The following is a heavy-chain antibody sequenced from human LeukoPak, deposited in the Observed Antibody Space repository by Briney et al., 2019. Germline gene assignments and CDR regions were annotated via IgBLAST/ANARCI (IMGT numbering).Heavy chain of an antibody. CDR3: AKDPRNILTGDYDDFDI. Sequence: GASVKVSCKASGYTFSNYCMHWVRQAPGQGLGWMGILNPTYDIPIYAQTFEGRVTMTRDMSTSTVYMELSTLTSDDTAVYFCAKDPRNILTGDYDDFDIWGQGTMVIVSS. CDR2: LNPTYDIP. D-gene: IGHD3-9*01. CDR1: GYTFSNYC. J-gene: IGHJ3*02. V-gene: IGHV1-46*01.